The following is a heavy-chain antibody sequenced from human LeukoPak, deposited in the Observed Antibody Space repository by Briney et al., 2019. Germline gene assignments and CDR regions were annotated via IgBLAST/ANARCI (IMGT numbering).Heavy chain of an antibody. J-gene: IGHJ6*03. V-gene: IGHV4-4*07. CDR3: ARNGYMVRGVKYYYYYMDV. Sequence: SETLSLTCTVSGGSISSYYWSWIRQPAGKGLEWIGRIYTSGRTNYNPSLKSRVTMSVDTSKNQFSLKLSSVTAADTAVYYCARNGYMVRGVKYYYYYMDVWGKGTTVTVSS. D-gene: IGHD3-10*01. CDR2: IYTSGRT. CDR1: GGSISSYY.